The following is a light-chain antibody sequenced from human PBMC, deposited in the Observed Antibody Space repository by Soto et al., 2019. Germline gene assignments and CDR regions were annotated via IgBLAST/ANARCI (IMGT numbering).Light chain of an antibody. V-gene: IGKV1-27*01. CDR2: AAS. CDR1: QSISSY. Sequence: DIQMTQSPSFLSASVGDRVTITGRASQSISSYLAWYQQKPGKVPQLLIYAASTLQSGVPYRFSGSGSGTDFTLTISSLQPEDVATYYCQKYNSAPLPFGPGTKVDIK. J-gene: IGKJ3*01. CDR3: QKYNSAPLP.